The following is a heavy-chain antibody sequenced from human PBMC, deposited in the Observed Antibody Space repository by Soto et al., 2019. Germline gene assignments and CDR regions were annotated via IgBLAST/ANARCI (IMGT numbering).Heavy chain of an antibody. CDR3: ATEVPAAMMNWFDP. V-gene: IGHV1-69*12. Sequence: QVQLVQSGAEVKKPGSSVKVSCKASGGTFSSYAISWVRQAPGQGLEWMGGIIPIFGTANYAQKFQGRVRITADESTSTAYMELSSLRSEDTAVYYCATEVPAAMMNWFDPWGQGALVTVSS. J-gene: IGHJ5*02. D-gene: IGHD2-2*01. CDR1: GGTFSSYA. CDR2: IIPIFGTA.